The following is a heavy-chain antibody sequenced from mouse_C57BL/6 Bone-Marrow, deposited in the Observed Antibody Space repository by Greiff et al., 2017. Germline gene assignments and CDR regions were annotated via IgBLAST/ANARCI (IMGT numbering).Heavy chain of an antibody. Sequence: QVQLQQSGAELVKPGASVKLSCKASGYTFTEYTIHWVKQRSGQGLEWIGWFYPGSGSIKYNEKFKDKATLTADKSSSTAYMELNRLTSEDSAVYFCARHEDHSWDGYYFDCWGQGTTLTVSS. D-gene: IGHD4-1*01. CDR3: ARHEDHSWDGYYFDC. CDR2: FYPGSGSI. CDR1: GYTFTEYT. J-gene: IGHJ2*01. V-gene: IGHV1-62-2*01.